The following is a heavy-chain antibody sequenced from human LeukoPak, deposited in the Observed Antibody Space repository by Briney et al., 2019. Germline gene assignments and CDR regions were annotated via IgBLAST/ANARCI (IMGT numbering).Heavy chain of an antibody. J-gene: IGHJ3*02. CDR1: GFTFSSYD. CDR3: ARFYSSSSGGNDAFHI. V-gene: IGHV3-13*01. Sequence: GGSLRLSCAASGFTFSSYDMHWVRQATGEGLEWVSAIGTAGDTYYPGSVKGRFTVSRENAKNSLYLQMNSLRAGDTAVYYCARFYSSSSGGNDAFHIWGQGTMVTVSS. CDR2: IGTAGDT. D-gene: IGHD6-6*01.